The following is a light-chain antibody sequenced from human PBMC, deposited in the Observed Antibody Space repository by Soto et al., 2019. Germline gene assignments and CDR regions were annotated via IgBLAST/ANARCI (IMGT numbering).Light chain of an antibody. Sequence: VVFTQSPATLSLSPGERATLSCRASQSISSDYLVWYQQKPGQAPRLLIYGASSRETGIPDRFSGSGSGTDFTLTISSLQPEDVATYYCQKYNSVTETFGQGTKVDIK. V-gene: IGKV3-20*01. CDR3: QKYNSVTET. J-gene: IGKJ1*01. CDR2: GAS. CDR1: QSISSDY.